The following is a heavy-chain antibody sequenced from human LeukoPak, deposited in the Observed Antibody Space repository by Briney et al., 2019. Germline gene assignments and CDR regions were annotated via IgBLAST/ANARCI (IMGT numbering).Heavy chain of an antibody. V-gene: IGHV1-69*01. CDR2: IIPIFGAA. Sequence: SVKVSCKASGGTFSSYAISWVRQAPGQGLEWMGGIIPIFGAANYAQKFQGRVTITADESTSTAYMELSSLRSEDTAVYYCARAPRYCSSTSCYAPPGVDYYYYGMDVWGQGTTVTVSS. J-gene: IGHJ6*02. CDR1: GGTFSSYA. D-gene: IGHD2-2*01. CDR3: ARAPRYCSSTSCYAPPGVDYYYYGMDV.